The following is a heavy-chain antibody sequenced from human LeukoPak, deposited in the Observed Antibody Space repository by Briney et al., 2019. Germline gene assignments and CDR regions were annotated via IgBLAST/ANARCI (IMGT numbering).Heavy chain of an antibody. CDR3: ARSDYDFWSGGYYGMDV. D-gene: IGHD3-3*01. CDR1: GGSISSGSYY. V-gene: IGHV4-61*02. Sequence: SQTLSLNCTVSGGSISSGSYYWSWIRPPAGKVLDWIGRSCTSGSTNYNPSLKSRVTISVDTSKNQFSLKLSSVTAADTAVYYCARSDYDFWSGGYYGMDVWGQGTTVTVSS. CDR2: SCTSGST. J-gene: IGHJ6*02.